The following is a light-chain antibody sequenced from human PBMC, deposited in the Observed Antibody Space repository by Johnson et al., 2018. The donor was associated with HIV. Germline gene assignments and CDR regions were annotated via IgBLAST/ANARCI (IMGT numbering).Light chain of an antibody. CDR3: ATWDNSLSSGGV. CDR2: ENN. J-gene: IGLJ1*01. CDR1: SSNIGSNY. Sequence: QSVLTQPPSVSAAPGQKVTISCSGSSSNIGSNYVSWYQQFPGTAPKLLIYENNKRPSGIPDRFSGSKSGTSATLGITGLQTGDEADYYCATWDNSLSSGGVFGTGTKVTGL. V-gene: IGLV1-51*02.